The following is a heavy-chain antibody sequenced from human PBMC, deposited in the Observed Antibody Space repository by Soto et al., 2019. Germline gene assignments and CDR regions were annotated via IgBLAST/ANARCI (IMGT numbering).Heavy chain of an antibody. CDR1: GFTFSSYA. V-gene: IGHV3-64*01. Sequence: DVQLVESGGGLVQPGGSLRLSCAASGFTFSSYAMHWVRQAPGKGLEYVSAISSNGGSTYYANSVKGRFTISRDNSKNTLYLQMGSLRAEDMAVHYCAGSLEYSSSSDYYYYMDVWGKGTTVTVSS. D-gene: IGHD6-6*01. CDR2: ISSNGGST. J-gene: IGHJ6*03. CDR3: AGSLEYSSSSDYYYYMDV.